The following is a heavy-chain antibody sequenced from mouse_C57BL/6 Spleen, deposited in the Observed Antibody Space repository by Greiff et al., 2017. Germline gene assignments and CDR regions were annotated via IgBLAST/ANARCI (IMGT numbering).Heavy chain of an antibody. CDR1: GYTFTSYW. D-gene: IGHD2-4*01. J-gene: IGHJ2*01. CDR2: IYPSDSET. V-gene: IGHV1-61*01. CDR3: ARGGSTMITTGFDY. Sequence: QVQLQQSGAELVRPGSSVKLSCKASGYTFTSYWMDWVKQRPGQGLEWIGNIYPSDSETHYNQKFKDKATLTVDKSSSTAYMQLSSLTSEDSAVYYCARGGSTMITTGFDYWGQGTTLTVSS.